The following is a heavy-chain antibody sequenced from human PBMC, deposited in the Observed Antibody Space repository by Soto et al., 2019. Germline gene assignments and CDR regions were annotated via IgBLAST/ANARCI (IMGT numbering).Heavy chain of an antibody. J-gene: IGHJ1*01. Sequence: GGSLRLSCAASGFTFSSYAMSWVRQAPGKGLEWVSAISGSGGSTYYADSVKGRFTISRDNSKNTLYLQMNSLRAEDTAVYYCAKATIVVVTAIYFQHWGQGTLVTVSS. CDR1: GFTFSSYA. D-gene: IGHD2-21*02. CDR2: ISGSGGST. CDR3: AKATIVVVTAIYFQH. V-gene: IGHV3-23*01.